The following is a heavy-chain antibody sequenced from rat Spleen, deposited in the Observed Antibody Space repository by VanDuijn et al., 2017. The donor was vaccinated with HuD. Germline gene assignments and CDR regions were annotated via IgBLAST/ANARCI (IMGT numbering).Heavy chain of an antibody. CDR3: ATPLPH. CDR1: GFTFSNYW. J-gene: IGHJ2*01. D-gene: IGHD3-1*01. V-gene: IGHV5-31*01. CDR2: ITNSGGST. Sequence: EVQLVESGGGLVQPGNSLKLSCVASGFTFSNYWMTWIRQAPGKGVEWVASITNSGGSTYYPDSVKGRFNISRDNAENTVYLQMNSLRSEDTATYYCATPLPHWGLGVLVTVSS.